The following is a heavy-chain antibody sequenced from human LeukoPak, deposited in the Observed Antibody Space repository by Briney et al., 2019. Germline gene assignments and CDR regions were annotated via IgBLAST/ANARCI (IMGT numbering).Heavy chain of an antibody. Sequence: GESLKISCQDSGYSFTNYWIGWVRQMPGKGLEWMGNIHSADSNTKYSPSFQGQVTISADKSISTAYLQWSGLKASDTAMYYCAGARHGDYRWDYWGQGTLVTVSS. CDR1: GYSFTNYW. V-gene: IGHV5-51*01. CDR2: IHSADSNT. D-gene: IGHD4-17*01. CDR3: AGARHGDYRWDY. J-gene: IGHJ4*02.